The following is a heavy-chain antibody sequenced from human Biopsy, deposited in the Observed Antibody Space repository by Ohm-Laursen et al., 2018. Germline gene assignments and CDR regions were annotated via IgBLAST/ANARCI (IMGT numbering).Heavy chain of an antibody. V-gene: IGHV4-4*07. J-gene: IGHJ3*01. Sequence: SETLSLTCNVSGGDINNYYWSWIRQPAGKGLEWIGRIYPGGSTNYNPSLKIRVTMSVDTSKKQLSLRLRSVTAADTAMYYCASVVLGPTNDAFDLWGQGTMVVVSS. D-gene: IGHD3-22*01. CDR2: IYPGGST. CDR1: GGDINNYY. CDR3: ASVVLGPTNDAFDL.